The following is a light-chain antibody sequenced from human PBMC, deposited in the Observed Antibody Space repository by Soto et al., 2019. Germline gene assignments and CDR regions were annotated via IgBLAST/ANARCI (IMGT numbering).Light chain of an antibody. J-gene: IGKJ1*01. Sequence: EIVLTQSPGTLSLSPGERATLSCRASQSVSSSYLAWYQQKPSQAPRLLIYGASSRATGIPDRFSGSGSETDFTLTISRLEPEDFAVYYCQQYGSSPWTFGQGTKMEIK. V-gene: IGKV3-20*01. CDR1: QSVSSSY. CDR3: QQYGSSPWT. CDR2: GAS.